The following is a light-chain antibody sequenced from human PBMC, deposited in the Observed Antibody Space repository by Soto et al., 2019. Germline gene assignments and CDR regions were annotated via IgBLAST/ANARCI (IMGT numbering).Light chain of an antibody. CDR3: QQLNSYPLT. CDR2: AAS. Sequence: DIQLTQSPSFLSASVGDRVTITCRASQDISDYLAWYQQRPGKAPKLLIYAASTLQSGVPSRFSGSGSGTEFTLTISSLQPEDFATYSCQQLNSYPLTFGAGTKVDIK. CDR1: QDISDY. V-gene: IGKV1-9*01. J-gene: IGKJ3*01.